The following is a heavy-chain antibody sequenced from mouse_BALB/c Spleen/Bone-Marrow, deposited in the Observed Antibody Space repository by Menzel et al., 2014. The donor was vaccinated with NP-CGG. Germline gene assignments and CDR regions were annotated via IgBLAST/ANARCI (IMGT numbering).Heavy chain of an antibody. V-gene: IGHV1-87*01. CDR3: ARGDYGSSYEGAMDY. CDR1: GYTFTSYW. CDR2: IYPGDGDT. Sequence: VQLQQSGAELARPGASVKLSCKASGYTFTSYWMQWVKQRPGQGLEWIGAIYPGDGDTRYTQKFKGKATLTADKSSSTAYMQLSSLASEDSAVYYCARGDYGSSYEGAMDYWGQGTSVTVSS. J-gene: IGHJ4*01. D-gene: IGHD1-1*01.